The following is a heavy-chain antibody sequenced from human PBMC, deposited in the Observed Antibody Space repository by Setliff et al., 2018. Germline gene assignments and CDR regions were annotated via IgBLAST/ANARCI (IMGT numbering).Heavy chain of an antibody. CDR1: GDSISSSSYY. CDR2: INYSGIT. D-gene: IGHD2-15*01. Sequence: PSETLSLTCSVSGDSISSSSYYWGWIRQPPGKGLEWIGSINYSGITYYSPSLKSRVIVSVDTSKNQFSLKLSSVTAADTAVYYCARLPGYCNGGNCYGYYTFDIWGQGTMGT. V-gene: IGHV4-39*01. J-gene: IGHJ3*02. CDR3: ARLPGYCNGGNCYGYYTFDI.